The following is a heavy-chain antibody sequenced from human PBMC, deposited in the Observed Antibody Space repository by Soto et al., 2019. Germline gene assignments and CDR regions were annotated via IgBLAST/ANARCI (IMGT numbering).Heavy chain of an antibody. CDR2: IYYSGST. J-gene: IGHJ4*02. V-gene: IGHV4-59*08. D-gene: IGHD2-8*01. CDR3: ASTLMVYGTPGPFDY. Sequence: SGTLSLTCTVSGGSISSYYWSWIRQPPGKGLEWIWYIYYSGSTNYNPSPKRRLTISVDTSKNQFSLKLSSVTAADTAVYYCASTLMVYGTPGPFDYWGQGTLVTVSS. CDR1: GGSISSYY.